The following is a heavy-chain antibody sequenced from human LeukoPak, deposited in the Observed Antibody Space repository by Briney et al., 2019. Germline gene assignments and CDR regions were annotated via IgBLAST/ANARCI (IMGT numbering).Heavy chain of an antibody. CDR2: IYYSGGST. V-gene: IGHV4-39*07. CDR3: ARDWTGYCSGGSCYYFDY. Sequence: SETLSLTCTVSGGSISSNSYYWGWIRQPPGKGLEWIGTIYYSGGSTYYNPSLKSRVTISVDTSKNQFSLKLSSVTAADTAVYYCARDWTGYCSGGSCYYFDYWGQGTLVTVSS. J-gene: IGHJ4*02. D-gene: IGHD2-15*01. CDR1: GGSISSNSYY.